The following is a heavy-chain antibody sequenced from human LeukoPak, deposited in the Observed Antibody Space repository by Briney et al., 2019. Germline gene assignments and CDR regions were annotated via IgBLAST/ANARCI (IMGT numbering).Heavy chain of an antibody. D-gene: IGHD5-12*01. CDR1: GYSFTNYW. CDR3: ARQGTIVAGTLGTTFDY. Sequence: GESLKISCKASGYSFTNYWIGWVRQMPGKGLEWMGIIYPGDSDTKYSPSFQGQVTISADKCINPAYLQWSSLRASDIAMYYCARQGTIVAGTLGTTFDYWGEGTLLTVSS. CDR2: IYPGDSDT. J-gene: IGHJ4*02. V-gene: IGHV5-51*01.